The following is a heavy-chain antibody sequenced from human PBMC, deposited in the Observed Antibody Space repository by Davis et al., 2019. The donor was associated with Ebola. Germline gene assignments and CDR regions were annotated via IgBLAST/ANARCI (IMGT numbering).Heavy chain of an antibody. V-gene: IGHV1-3*01. CDR2: INAGNGNT. D-gene: IGHD1-26*01. CDR3: ARGGKWELSYFDY. J-gene: IGHJ4*02. CDR1: GGTFSSYA. Sequence: AASVKVSCKASGGTFSSYAISWVRQAPGQGLEWMGWINAGNGNTKYSQKFQGRVTITRDTSASTAYMELSSLRSEDTAVYYCARGGKWELSYFDYWGQGTLVTVSS.